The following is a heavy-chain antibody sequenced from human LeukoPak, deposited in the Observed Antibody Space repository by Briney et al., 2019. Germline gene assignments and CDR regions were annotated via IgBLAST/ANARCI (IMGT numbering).Heavy chain of an antibody. Sequence: SQTLSLTCAISGDSVSSNSAAWNWIRQSPSRGLEWLGRTYYRCNWFNDFALSVKSRITINPDTSKNQFSLQLNSVTPEDSAVYYCAKNYGDSNWFDPWGQGTLVTVSS. CDR2: TYYRCNWFN. CDR1: GDSVSSNSAA. CDR3: AKNYGDSNWFDP. D-gene: IGHD4-17*01. J-gene: IGHJ5*02. V-gene: IGHV6-1*01.